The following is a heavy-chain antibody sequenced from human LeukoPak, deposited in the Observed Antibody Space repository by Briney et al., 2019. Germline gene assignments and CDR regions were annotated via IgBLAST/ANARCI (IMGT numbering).Heavy chain of an antibody. V-gene: IGHV1-2*02. Sequence: GASVKVSCKASGYTFTGYYMHWVRQAPGQGLEWMGWINPNSGGTNYAQKFQGRVTMTRDTSISTAYMELSRLRPDDTAVYYCARGSGEYYYGSGSFFTLDYWGQGTLVTVSS. CDR1: GYTFTGYY. CDR3: ARGSGEYYYGSGSFFTLDY. D-gene: IGHD3-10*01. CDR2: INPNSGGT. J-gene: IGHJ4*02.